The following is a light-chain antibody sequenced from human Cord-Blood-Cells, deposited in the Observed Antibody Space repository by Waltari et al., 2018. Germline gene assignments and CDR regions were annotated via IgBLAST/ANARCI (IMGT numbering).Light chain of an antibody. Sequence: QSALTKPASVSGSPGQSITISCTGTSSAVGGYNYVSWYQQHPGKAPKLMIYEVSNRPSGVSNRFAGSKSGNTASLTISGLQAEDEADYYCSSYTSSSTLVCGGGTKLTVL. CDR2: EVS. J-gene: IGLJ3*02. V-gene: IGLV2-14*01. CDR3: SSYTSSSTLV. CDR1: SSAVGGYNY.